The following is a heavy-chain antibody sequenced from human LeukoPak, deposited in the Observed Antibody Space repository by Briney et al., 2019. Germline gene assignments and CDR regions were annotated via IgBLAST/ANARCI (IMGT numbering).Heavy chain of an antibody. CDR1: GFTFSSYA. J-gene: IGHJ4*02. CDR2: ISYDGSNK. D-gene: IGHD3-3*01. V-gene: IGHV3-30-3*01. Sequence: GGSLRLSCAASGFTFSSYAMHWVRQAPGKGLEWVAVISYDGSNKYYADSVKGRFTISRDNAKNSLYLQMNSLRAEDTAVYYCAKAPYGNDFWSGYYQGYWGQGTLVTVSS. CDR3: AKAPYGNDFWSGYYQGY.